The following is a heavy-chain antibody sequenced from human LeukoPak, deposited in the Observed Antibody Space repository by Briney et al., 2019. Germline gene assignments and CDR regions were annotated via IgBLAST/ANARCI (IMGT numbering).Heavy chain of an antibody. D-gene: IGHD2-21*02. Sequence: SETLSLTCAVYGGSFGPYYWSWIRQPPGKGLEWIGEINHSGSTNYNPSLKSRVTISVDTSKNQFSLKLSSVTAADTAVYYCARGGFYCGGDCYVDYWGQGTLVTVSS. CDR2: INHSGST. J-gene: IGHJ4*02. CDR3: ARGGFYCGGDCYVDY. V-gene: IGHV4-34*01. CDR1: GGSFGPYY.